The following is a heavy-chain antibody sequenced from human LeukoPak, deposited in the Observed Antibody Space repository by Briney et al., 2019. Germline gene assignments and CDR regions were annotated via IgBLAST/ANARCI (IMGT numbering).Heavy chain of an antibody. CDR1: GYTFANYF. CDR2: ISPSGDTT. D-gene: IGHD7-27*01. J-gene: IGHJ4*02. Sequence: ASVKVSCKMSGYTFANYFMHWVRQTPGQGLEWMGIISPSGDTTTYAQKFVGRITVSRDASTGTVHMELSNLRSEDTAVYFCVRAGDQFFDSWDQGTQVTVSS. V-gene: IGHV1-46*01. CDR3: VRAGDQFFDS.